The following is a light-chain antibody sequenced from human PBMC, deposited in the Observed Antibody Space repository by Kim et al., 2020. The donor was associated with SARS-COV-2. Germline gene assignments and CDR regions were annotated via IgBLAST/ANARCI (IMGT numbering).Light chain of an antibody. CDR2: DVN. Sequence: QSALTQPRSVSGSPGQSVTISCTGTSSDVGGYNYVSWYQQHPGKAPKLMIYDVNKWPSGVPDRFSGSKSGNTASLTISGLQAEDEADYYCSSYAGRYTYVFGTGTKVTVL. V-gene: IGLV2-11*01. J-gene: IGLJ1*01. CDR3: SSYAGRYTYV. CDR1: SSDVGGYNY.